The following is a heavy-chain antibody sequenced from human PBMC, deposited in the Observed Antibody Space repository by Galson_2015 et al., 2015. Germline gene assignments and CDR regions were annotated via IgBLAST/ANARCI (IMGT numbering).Heavy chain of an antibody. V-gene: IGHV3-30*18. D-gene: IGHD3-10*01. Sequence: SLRLSCAASGFTFSSYGMHWVRQAPGKGLEWVAVISYDGSNKYYADSVKGRFTISRDNSKNTLYLQMNSLRAEDTAVYYCAKLRVRGAYREDFDYWGQGTLVTVSS. CDR3: AKLRVRGAYREDFDY. J-gene: IGHJ4*02. CDR2: ISYDGSNK. CDR1: GFTFSSYG.